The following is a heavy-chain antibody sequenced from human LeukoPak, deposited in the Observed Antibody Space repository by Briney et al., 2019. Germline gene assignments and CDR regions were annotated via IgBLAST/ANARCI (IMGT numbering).Heavy chain of an antibody. J-gene: IGHJ4*02. CDR1: GFTFRSYA. D-gene: IGHD6-13*01. Sequence: GGSLRLSCAASGFTFRSYAMSWVREAPGKGLEWVSAISGSGGSTYYADSVKGRFTISRDNSKNTLYLQMNSLRAEDTAVYYCAKRQQQRSFFDYWGQGTLVTVSS. V-gene: IGHV3-23*01. CDR3: AKRQQQRSFFDY. CDR2: ISGSGGST.